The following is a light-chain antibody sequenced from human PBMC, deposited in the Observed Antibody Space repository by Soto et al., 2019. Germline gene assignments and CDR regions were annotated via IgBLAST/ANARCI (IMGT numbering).Light chain of an antibody. CDR3: QQYSNWPPAIT. CDR2: GSS. J-gene: IGKJ5*01. Sequence: EIVLTQSAATLSLSPGERGTLSVRGSETVSTNLAWFQRKAGQPPRLLIYGSSTRATGVPDRFSGSGSGTEFALIISSLQSEDVAVYYCQQYSNWPPAITFGQGTRLEIK. V-gene: IGKV3-15*01. CDR1: ETVSTN.